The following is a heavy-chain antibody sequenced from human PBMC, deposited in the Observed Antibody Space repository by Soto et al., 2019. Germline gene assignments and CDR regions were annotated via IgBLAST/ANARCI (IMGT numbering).Heavy chain of an antibody. D-gene: IGHD2-2*01. CDR1: GGSIRSGGCY. J-gene: IGHJ4*02. CDR3: ARSSTSANYFDY. V-gene: IGHV4-31*03. Sequence: QVQLQESGPGLVKPLQTLSLTCTVSGGSIRSGGCYWSWIRQHPGKGLEWIGYIYYSGSTYYNPSLKSRVTISVDTSKNQFSLKLSSVTAADTAVYYCARSSTSANYFDYWGQGTLVTVSS. CDR2: IYYSGST.